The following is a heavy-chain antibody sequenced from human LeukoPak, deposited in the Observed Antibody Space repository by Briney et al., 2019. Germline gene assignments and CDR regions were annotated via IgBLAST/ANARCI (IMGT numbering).Heavy chain of an antibody. V-gene: IGHV4-59*01. CDR2: IYYTRST. Sequence: TSEALSLTCTVSGDSISNYYWSWIRQPPGKGLEWIGYIYYTRSTNYNPSLKSRVTISVDTSKNQFSLKLTSVIAADTAVYYCARDYYGDNPYFDYWGQGTLVSVS. CDR3: ARDYYGDNPYFDY. D-gene: IGHD4-17*01. J-gene: IGHJ4*02. CDR1: GDSISNYY.